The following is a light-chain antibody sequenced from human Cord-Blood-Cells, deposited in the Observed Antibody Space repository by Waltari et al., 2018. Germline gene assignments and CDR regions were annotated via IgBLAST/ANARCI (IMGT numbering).Light chain of an antibody. CDR3: QQYGSSPYT. CDR2: GAS. Sequence: EIVLTQSPGTLSLPPGERATLSCRASQSVSSSYLAWYQQKPGQAPRLLIYGASSRATGIPDRFSGSGSGTDFTLTISRLEPEDFAVYYCQQYGSSPYTLGQGTKLEIK. J-gene: IGKJ2*01. V-gene: IGKV3-20*01. CDR1: QSVSSSY.